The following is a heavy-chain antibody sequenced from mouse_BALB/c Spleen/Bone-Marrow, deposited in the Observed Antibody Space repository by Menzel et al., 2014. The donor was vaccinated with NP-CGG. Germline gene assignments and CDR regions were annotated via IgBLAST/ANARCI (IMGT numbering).Heavy chain of an antibody. Sequence: EVMLVESGGGLVQPGGSRKLSCAASGFTFSSFAMHWVRQAPEKGLEWVAYISSGSSTIYYADTVMGRFTISRDNPKNTLFLQMTSLRSEDTAMYYCARSDSSSGYFDHWGQVTTLTVSS. J-gene: IGHJ2*01. D-gene: IGHD1-1*01. V-gene: IGHV5-17*02. CDR2: ISSGSSTI. CDR1: GFTFSSFA. CDR3: ARSDSSSGYFDH.